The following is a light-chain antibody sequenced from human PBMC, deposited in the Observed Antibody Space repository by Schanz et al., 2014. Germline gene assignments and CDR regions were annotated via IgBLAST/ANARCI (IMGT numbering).Light chain of an antibody. CDR3: QQYNNWLTT. J-gene: IGKJ1*01. CDR2: GAS. Sequence: EIVMTQSPATLSVSPGERATLSCRASQSVSSNLAWYQQKPGQAPRLLIYGASTRATGIPARFSGSGSGTEFTLTISSLQSEDVAVYYCQQYNNWLTTFGQGTRVEIK. CDR1: QSVSSN. V-gene: IGKV3-15*01.